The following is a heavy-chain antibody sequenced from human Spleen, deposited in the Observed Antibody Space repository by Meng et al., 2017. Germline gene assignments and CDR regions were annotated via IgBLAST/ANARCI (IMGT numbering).Heavy chain of an antibody. V-gene: IGHV1-2*06. Sequence: ASVKVSCKASGGTFSSYAISWVRQAPGQGLEWMGRINPYSDDTHYAQNFHDRVTMTSDTSISTAYMELSRLRSDDTAVYYCVRDEDISAAGYLFGDYWGQGTLVTVSS. D-gene: IGHD6-13*01. CDR1: GGTFSSYA. CDR3: VRDEDISAAGYLFGDY. J-gene: IGHJ4*02. CDR2: INPYSDDT.